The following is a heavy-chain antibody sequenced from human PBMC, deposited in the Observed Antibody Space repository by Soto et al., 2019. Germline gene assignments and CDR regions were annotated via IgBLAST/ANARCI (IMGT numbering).Heavy chain of an antibody. J-gene: IGHJ6*02. Sequence: GGSLRLSCAASGFTFSSYGMHWVRQAPGKGLEWVAVIWYDGSNKYYADSVKGRFTISRDNSKNTLYLQMNSLRAEDTAVYYCARAIAARTYYYYYGMDGWGQGTTVTVSS. V-gene: IGHV3-33*01. CDR1: GFTFSSYG. CDR3: ARAIAARTYYYYYGMDG. D-gene: IGHD6-6*01. CDR2: IWYDGSNK.